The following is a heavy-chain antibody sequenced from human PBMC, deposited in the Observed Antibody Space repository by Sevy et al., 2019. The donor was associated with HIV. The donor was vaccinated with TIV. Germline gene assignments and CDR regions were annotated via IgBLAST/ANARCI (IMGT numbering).Heavy chain of an antibody. CDR2: IKSITDGGTT. J-gene: IGHJ4*02. V-gene: IGHV3-15*01. D-gene: IGHD3-16*01. CDR3: ATWGNLGGKFDY. Sequence: GGSLRLSCAGSGFTFSHAWMTWVHQAPGKGLEWIGRIKSITDGGTTDYDPPVKGRFTISRDDSKNTHYLQMTNLKTEDTAVYYCATWGNLGGKFDYWGQGTLVTVSS. CDR1: GFTFSHAW.